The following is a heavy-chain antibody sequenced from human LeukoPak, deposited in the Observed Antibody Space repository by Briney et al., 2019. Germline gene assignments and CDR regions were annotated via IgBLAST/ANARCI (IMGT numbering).Heavy chain of an antibody. Sequence: ASVKVSCKASGYTFTSYAMNWVRQAPGQGLEWMGWINTNTGNPTYAQGFTGRFVFSLDTSVSTAYLQISSLKAEDTAVYYCARDSTGLLWFGEPLNWGQGTLVTVSS. D-gene: IGHD3-10*01. CDR3: ARDSTGLLWFGEPLN. CDR1: GYTFTSYA. J-gene: IGHJ4*02. CDR2: INTNTGNP. V-gene: IGHV7-4-1*02.